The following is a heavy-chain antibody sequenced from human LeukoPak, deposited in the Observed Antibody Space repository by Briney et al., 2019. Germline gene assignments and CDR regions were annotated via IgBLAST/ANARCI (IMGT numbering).Heavy chain of an antibody. Sequence: GGSLRLSCAASGFTFSNYAMSWVRQAPGKGLEWVSSISGSGDSTSYADSVKGRCTISRDNTKNTLYLQMISLRADDTAVYYCAKDSVLVPAGWFDPWGQGTLVTVSS. D-gene: IGHD2-2*01. CDR1: GFTFSNYA. CDR2: ISGSGDST. CDR3: AKDSVLVPAGWFDP. V-gene: IGHV3-23*01. J-gene: IGHJ5*02.